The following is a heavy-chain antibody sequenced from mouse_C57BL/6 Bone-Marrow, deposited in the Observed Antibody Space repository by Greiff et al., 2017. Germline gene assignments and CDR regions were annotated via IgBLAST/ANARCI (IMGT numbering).Heavy chain of an antibody. CDR1: GYSFTGYF. V-gene: IGHV1-20*01. CDR2: INPYNGDT. CDR3: ARGGPRGAWFAY. Sequence: EVQLQQSGPELVKPGDSVKISCKASGYSFTGYFMNWVMQSHGKSLEWIGRINPYNGDTFYNQKFKGKATLTVDKSSSTAHMELRSLTSEDSAVYYCARGGPRGAWFAYWGQGTLVTVSA. J-gene: IGHJ3*01.